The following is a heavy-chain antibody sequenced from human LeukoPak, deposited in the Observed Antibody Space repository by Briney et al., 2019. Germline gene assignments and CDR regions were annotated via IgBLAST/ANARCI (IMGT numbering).Heavy chain of an antibody. CDR3: ARGGVAAAGTFVYYMDV. Sequence: GSSVKVSCKASGGTFSSYAISWVRQAPGQGLEWMGGIIPIFGTANYAQKFQGRVTITTDESTSTAYMELSSLRSEDTAVYYCARGGVAAAGTFVYYMDVWGKGTTVTVS. V-gene: IGHV1-69*05. D-gene: IGHD6-13*01. J-gene: IGHJ6*03. CDR2: IIPIFGTA. CDR1: GGTFSSYA.